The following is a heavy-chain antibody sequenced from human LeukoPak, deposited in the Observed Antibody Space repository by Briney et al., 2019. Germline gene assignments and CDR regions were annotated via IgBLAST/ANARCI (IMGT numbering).Heavy chain of an antibody. D-gene: IGHD3-10*02. Sequence: GGSLRLSCEATRNTFSSHAMPWVRQAPGKGLEWVASIGSDGKTHYSESVKGRFAISRDNWKRILFLQLNSLRAENTALYYGAIDPHYYVAMDVWGQGTTVTVSS. CDR1: RNTFSSHA. CDR3: AIDPHYYVAMDV. J-gene: IGHJ6*02. V-gene: IGHV3-23*01. CDR2: IGSDGKT.